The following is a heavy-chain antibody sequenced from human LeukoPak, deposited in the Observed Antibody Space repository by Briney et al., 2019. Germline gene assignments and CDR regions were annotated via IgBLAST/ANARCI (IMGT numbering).Heavy chain of an antibody. CDR2: IRSKAYGGTA. CDR3: TRAELNTGAPTHYYHGMGV. CDR1: GFFLGNHA. Sequence: PGGSLRLSCTSSGFFLGNHAISWVRQAPGKGLEWISLIRSKAYGGTADYAASVQGRFTISRDDSKTIVYLQMNSLKAEDTAVYYCTRAELNTGAPTHYYHGMGVWGQGTAVTVSS. J-gene: IGHJ6*02. V-gene: IGHV3-49*04. D-gene: IGHD4-11*01.